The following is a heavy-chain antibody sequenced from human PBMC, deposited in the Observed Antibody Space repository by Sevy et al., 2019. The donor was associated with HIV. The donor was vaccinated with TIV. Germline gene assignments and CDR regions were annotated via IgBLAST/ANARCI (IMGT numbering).Heavy chain of an antibody. J-gene: IGHJ5*02. CDR3: ARDPTYYDFWAGYYTCWFDP. CDR1: GFRFSGYY. V-gene: IGHV3-11*01. CDR2: ISGTGNTK. Sequence: GGSLRLSCIGSGFRFSGYYMNWIRQAPGKGLEWVSYISGTGNTKYYIDSVKGRFTISRDNAKNSLYLEMNSLRIDDTAVYYCARDPTYYDFWAGYYTCWFDPWGQGTLVTVSS. D-gene: IGHD3-3*01.